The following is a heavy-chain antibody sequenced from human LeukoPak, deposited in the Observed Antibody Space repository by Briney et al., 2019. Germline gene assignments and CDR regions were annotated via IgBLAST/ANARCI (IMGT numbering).Heavy chain of an antibody. CDR3: NQIDY. J-gene: IGHJ4*02. CDR2: IRNDGSNK. V-gene: IGHV3-30*02. Sequence: GGSLRLSCAASGFNFSSYGLHWVRQAPGKGLEWVAFIRNDGSNKYYADSVRGRFTISRDNSKNALYLQMNSLRPEDTALYYCNQIDYWGQGTLVTVSS. CDR1: GFNFSSYG.